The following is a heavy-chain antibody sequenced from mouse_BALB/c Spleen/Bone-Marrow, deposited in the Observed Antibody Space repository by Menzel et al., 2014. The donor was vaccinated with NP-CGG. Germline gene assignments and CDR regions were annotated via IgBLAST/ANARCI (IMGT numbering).Heavy chain of an antibody. Sequence: DVQLHDPGPEPVKPGALVQIPCKASGYSSTGYIMNWVMQCHGKSPEWIGRFNPYNGDTFHNQKFKVKPTLTVDKSSSTTHMESRSLAAEDSAVYYCARSGDCDGFAYWGQGTLVTVSA. D-gene: IGHD3-2*02. CDR2: FNPYNGDT. CDR1: GYSSTGYI. V-gene: IGHV1-20*02. CDR3: ARSGDCDGFAY. J-gene: IGHJ3*01.